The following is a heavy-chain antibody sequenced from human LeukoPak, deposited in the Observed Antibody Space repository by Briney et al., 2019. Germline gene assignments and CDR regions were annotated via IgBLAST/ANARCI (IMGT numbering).Heavy chain of an antibody. J-gene: IGHJ6*02. V-gene: IGHV4-34*01. CDR3: ARGKRIAATRYYYYGMDV. D-gene: IGHD6-13*01. CDR1: GGSFSGYY. CDR2: INHSGST. Sequence: SKTLSLTCAVYGGSFSGYYWSWIRQPPGKGLEWIGEINHSGSTNYNPSLKSRVTISVDTSKNQFSLKLSSVTAADTAVYYCARGKRIAATRYYYYGMDVWGQGTTVTVSS.